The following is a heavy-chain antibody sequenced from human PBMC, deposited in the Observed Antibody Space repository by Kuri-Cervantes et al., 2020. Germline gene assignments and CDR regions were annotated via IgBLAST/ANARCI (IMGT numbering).Heavy chain of an antibody. CDR1: GFTFDDYA. CDR3: AKDRYDSSGYCFDY. D-gene: IGHD3-22*01. Sequence: SLKISCAASGFTFDDYAMHWVRQGAGKGLEWVSGISWNSGSTVYADSVKGRFTISRDNSKNTLYLQMNSLRAEDTAVYYCAKDRYDSSGYCFDYWGQGTLVTVSS. V-gene: IGHV3-9*01. J-gene: IGHJ4*02. CDR2: ISWNSGST.